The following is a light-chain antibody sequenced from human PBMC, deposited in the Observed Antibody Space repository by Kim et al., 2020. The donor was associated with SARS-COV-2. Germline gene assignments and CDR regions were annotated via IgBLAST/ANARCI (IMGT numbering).Light chain of an antibody. J-gene: IGLJ2*01. CDR3: QSYNRDNVI. Sequence: NFMLTQPHSVSESPGKTVTISCTRSSGSIDDNYVQWYQQRPGGVPTTVIYEDDQRPSGVSDRFSGSIDNSSNSASLTISRLRTEDEADYYGQSYNRDNVIFGGGTKLTVL. V-gene: IGLV6-57*04. CDR2: EDD. CDR1: SGSIDDNY.